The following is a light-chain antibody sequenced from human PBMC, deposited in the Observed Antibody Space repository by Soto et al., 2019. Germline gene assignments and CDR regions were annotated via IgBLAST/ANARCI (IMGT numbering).Light chain of an antibody. CDR3: SSYSTTSPPV. CDR1: ISDVGGENY. CDR2: DVS. J-gene: IGLJ1*01. V-gene: IGLV2-14*03. Sequence: QSVPSHPASVSGSPGQSNTISSTGTISDVGGENYVSWYQQHPGRAPKLMIYDVSNRPSGVSNRFSGSKSGNTASLTISGLQAQDEADYYCSSYSTTSPPVFGYGTKVTVL.